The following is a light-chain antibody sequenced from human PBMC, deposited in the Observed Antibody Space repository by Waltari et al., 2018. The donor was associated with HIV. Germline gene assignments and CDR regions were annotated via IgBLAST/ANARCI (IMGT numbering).Light chain of an antibody. CDR2: YVN. J-gene: IGLJ1*01. CDR3: CSHAGNFIFA. Sequence: QSALTQPHSVSGSPGQSLTIACTGTSSDVDTFVPWYQQHPGKAPKVIIYYVNKRPSGVPDRFSGSKSGNTAFLTISGLQAEDEADYHCCSHAGNFIFAFGSGTKVTVL. V-gene: IGLV2-11*01. CDR1: SSDVDTF.